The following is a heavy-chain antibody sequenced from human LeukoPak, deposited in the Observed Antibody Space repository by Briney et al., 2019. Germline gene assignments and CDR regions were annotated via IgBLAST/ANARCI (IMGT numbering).Heavy chain of an antibody. CDR2: IYYSGST. V-gene: IGHV4-30-4*01. Sequence: SQTLSLTCTVSGGSISSGDYYWSWIRQPPGKGLEWIGYIYYSGSTYYNPSLKSRVTISVDTSKNQFTLKLSSVTAADTAVYYCARQAAGSPFDYWGQGTLVTVSS. J-gene: IGHJ4*02. CDR1: GGSISSGDYY. D-gene: IGHD6-13*01. CDR3: ARQAAGSPFDY.